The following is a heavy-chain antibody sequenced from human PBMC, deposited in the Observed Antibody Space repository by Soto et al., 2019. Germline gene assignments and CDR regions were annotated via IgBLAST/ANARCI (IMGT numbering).Heavy chain of an antibody. V-gene: IGHV1-18*01. CDR3: ARDLSHDCSGGSCYSGIDY. CDR1: GYTFTSYG. CDR2: ISAYNGNT. J-gene: IGHJ4*02. D-gene: IGHD2-15*01. Sequence: ASVKVSCKASGYTFTSYGISWVRQAPGQGLEWMGWISAYNGNTNYAQKLQGRVTMTTDTSTSTAYMELRSLRSDDTAVYYCARDLSHDCSGGSCYSGIDYWGQGTLVTVSS.